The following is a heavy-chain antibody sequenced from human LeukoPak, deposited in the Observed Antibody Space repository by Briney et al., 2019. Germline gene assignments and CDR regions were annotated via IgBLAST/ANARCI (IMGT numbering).Heavy chain of an antibody. D-gene: IGHD5-24*01. Sequence: PGGSLRLSCAASGFTFSGYWMHWVRQVPGKGLVWVSRINTDGSSTSYADSVKGRFTISRDNAKNTLYLQMNSLRADDTAVYYCARKGDGYNSIDYWGQGTLVTVS. V-gene: IGHV3-74*01. J-gene: IGHJ4*02. CDR3: ARKGDGYNSIDY. CDR2: INTDGSST. CDR1: GFTFSGYW.